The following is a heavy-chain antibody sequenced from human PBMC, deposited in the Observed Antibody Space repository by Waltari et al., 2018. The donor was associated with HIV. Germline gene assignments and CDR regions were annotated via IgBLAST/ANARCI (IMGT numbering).Heavy chain of an antibody. Sequence: QVLMQESGSGLLKPSQTLSLTCGVSGVSLSSGGYSWSWIRQPARKGLEWIGYTYHDGTTYYNPSLKSRVTISVDRSKNQFSLRLTSVTAADTAMFYCARGPYDSSGHQEEGFDLWGQGILVTVSS. CDR2: TYHDGTT. CDR1: GVSLSSGGYS. V-gene: IGHV4-30-2*01. J-gene: IGHJ4*02. D-gene: IGHD3-22*01. CDR3: ARGPYDSSGHQEEGFDL.